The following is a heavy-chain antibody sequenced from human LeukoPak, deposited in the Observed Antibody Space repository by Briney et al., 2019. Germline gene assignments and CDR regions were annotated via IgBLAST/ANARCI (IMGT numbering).Heavy chain of an antibody. Sequence: GTSLRLSRAASGFTFSSYGMHWVRQAPGKGLEWVAVIWYDGSDKFYADSVRGRFTISRDNSKKTLYLQMNSLRAEDTAVYYCARDRIVGASSLIYWGRGTLVTVSS. V-gene: IGHV3-33*01. CDR1: GFTFSSYG. CDR2: IWYDGSDK. CDR3: ARDRIVGASSLIY. J-gene: IGHJ4*02. D-gene: IGHD1-26*01.